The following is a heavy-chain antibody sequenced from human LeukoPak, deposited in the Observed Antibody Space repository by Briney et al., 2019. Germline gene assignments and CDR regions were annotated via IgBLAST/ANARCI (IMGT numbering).Heavy chain of an antibody. CDR2: IYYSGST. J-gene: IGHJ5*02. CDR3: ARLLAAAWFDP. D-gene: IGHD6-25*01. V-gene: IGHV4-39*01. Sequence: QTSETLSLTCTVSGGSISSSSYYWGWIRQPPGKGLEWIGSIYYSGSTYYNPSLKSRVTISVDTSKNQFSLKLSSVTAADTAVYYCARLLAAAWFDPWGQGTLVTVSS. CDR1: GGSISSSSYY.